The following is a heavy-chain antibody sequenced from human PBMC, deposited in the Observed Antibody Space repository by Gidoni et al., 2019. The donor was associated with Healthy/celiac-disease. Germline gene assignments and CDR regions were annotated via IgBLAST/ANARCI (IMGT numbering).Heavy chain of an antibody. CDR1: GGPISSGCYY. V-gene: IGHV4-31*03. D-gene: IGHD4-17*01. J-gene: IGHJ4*02. Sequence: QVQLQESGPGLVKPSQTLSLTCTVSGGPISSGCYYWSWIRQHPGKGLEWIGYIYYSGSTYYNPSLKSRVTISVDTSKNQFSLKLSSVTAADTAVYYCARVEATTVVTGYYFDYWGQGTLVTVSS. CDR3: ARVEATTVVTGYYFDY. CDR2: IYYSGST.